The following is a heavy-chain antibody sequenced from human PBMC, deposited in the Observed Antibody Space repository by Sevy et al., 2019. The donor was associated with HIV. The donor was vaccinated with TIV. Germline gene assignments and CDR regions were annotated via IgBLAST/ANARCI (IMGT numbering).Heavy chain of an antibody. CDR2: ISNSGTTI. V-gene: IGHV3-48*03. J-gene: IGHJ4*02. CDR3: ARDLPPSATTVAHFDC. Sequence: GESLKISCAASGFTFSSYEMNWVRQAPGKGLEWVSYISNSGTTISYSDSVKGRFTISRDNAKNSLYLLMDSLRAEDTAVYYCARDLPPSATTVAHFDCWGQGTLVTVSS. CDR1: GFTFSSYE. D-gene: IGHD4-17*01.